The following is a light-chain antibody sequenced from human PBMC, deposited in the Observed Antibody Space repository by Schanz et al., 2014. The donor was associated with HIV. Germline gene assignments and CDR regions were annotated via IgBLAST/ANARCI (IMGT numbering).Light chain of an antibody. V-gene: IGLV2-14*01. CDR2: EVS. CDR3: ASYTTSHTFV. J-gene: IGLJ1*01. CDR1: SSDVGGYNY. Sequence: QSALTQPPSASGSPGQSVTISCTGTSSDVGGYNYVSWYQQHPGKAPKLMIYEVSNRPSGVSNRFSGSKSGNTAYLTISALQAEDEADYYCASYTTSHTFVFGTGTKLTVL.